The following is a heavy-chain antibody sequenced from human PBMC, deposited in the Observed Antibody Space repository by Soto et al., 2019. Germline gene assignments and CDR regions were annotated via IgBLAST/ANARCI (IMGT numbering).Heavy chain of an antibody. CDR2: ISYDGSNK. V-gene: IGHV3-30*04. Sequence: PGGSLRRSCAASGFTFSSYAMHCVRQAPGKVLELSAVISYDGSNKYYAYSVKGRFTISRDNSKDTLYLQMNSLRAEDTAVYYCATQGYSYGPAAVDIWGQVTMVTVSS. CDR1: GFTFSSYA. J-gene: IGHJ3*02. CDR3: ATQGYSYGPAAVDI. D-gene: IGHD5-18*01.